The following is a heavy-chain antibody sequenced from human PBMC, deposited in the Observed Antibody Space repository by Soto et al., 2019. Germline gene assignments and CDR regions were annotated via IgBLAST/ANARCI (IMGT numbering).Heavy chain of an antibody. Sequence: ASVKVSCKASGYTFTGYYLHWVRQAPGQGPEWVGKIDPDSGDTDQSQKFQGRVTLTRDTAIDTAYMELTRLTLDDTAIYYCARGPLEWGQGTLVTVSS. CDR2: IDPDSGDT. CDR1: GYTFTGYY. CDR3: ARGPLE. J-gene: IGHJ4*02. V-gene: IGHV1-2*02.